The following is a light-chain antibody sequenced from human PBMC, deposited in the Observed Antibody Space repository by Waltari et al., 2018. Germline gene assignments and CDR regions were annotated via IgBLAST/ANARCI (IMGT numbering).Light chain of an antibody. V-gene: IGLV1-51*01. J-gene: IGLJ3*02. CDR2: DND. CDR1: SSNIGSVY. Sequence: QSVSTHPPSISAAPRHRVTFSHSGSSSNIGSVYVAWYQQFPGTAPKLLIYDNDKRASGIPDRFSASKSGTSATLGITGLQTGDEAYYYCGTWDTLSAGGVFGGGTKLAVL. CDR3: GTWDTLSAGGV.